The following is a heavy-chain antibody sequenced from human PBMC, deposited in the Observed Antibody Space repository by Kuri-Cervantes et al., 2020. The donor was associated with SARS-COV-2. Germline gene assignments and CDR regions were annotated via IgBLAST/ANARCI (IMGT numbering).Heavy chain of an antibody. Sequence: SETLSLTCTVSGYSISSGYYWGWIRQPPGKGLEWIGEINHSGSTNYNPSLKSRVTISVDTSKNQFSLKLSSVTAADTAVYYCARGRSNWGLRVFDYWGQGTLVTVSS. J-gene: IGHJ4*02. CDR1: GYSISSGYY. CDR2: INHSGST. D-gene: IGHD7-27*01. CDR3: ARGRSNWGLRVFDY. V-gene: IGHV4-38-2*02.